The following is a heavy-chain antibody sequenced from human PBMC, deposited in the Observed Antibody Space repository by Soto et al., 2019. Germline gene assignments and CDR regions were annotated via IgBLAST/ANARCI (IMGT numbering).Heavy chain of an antibody. J-gene: IGHJ4*02. CDR3: AKDKGITAQKYYFDY. D-gene: IGHD6-13*01. V-gene: IGHV3-30*18. CDR2: ISNDGRTK. CDR1: GFTFSDYN. Sequence: PGGSLRLSCAASGFTFSDYNMHWIRQAPGKGLEWVAFISNDGRTKYYTDSVKGRFTISRDNSRNTLFLQMDSLRSEDTAVYYCAKDKGITAQKYYFDYWGQGTLVTVSS.